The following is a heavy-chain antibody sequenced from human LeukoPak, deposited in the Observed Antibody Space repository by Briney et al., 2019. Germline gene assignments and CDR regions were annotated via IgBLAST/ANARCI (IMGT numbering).Heavy chain of an antibody. J-gene: IGHJ4*02. D-gene: IGHD3-10*01. CDR2: ISAYNGNT. V-gene: IGHV1-18*01. CDR1: GYTFTSYG. CDR3: ARVVAYGSGSYYTSD. Sequence: ASVKVSCKASGYTFTSYGISWVRQAPGQGLEWMGRISAYNGNTNYAQKLQGRVTMTTDTSTSTAYMELRSLRSDDTAVYYCARVVAYGSGSYYTSDWGQGTLVTVSS.